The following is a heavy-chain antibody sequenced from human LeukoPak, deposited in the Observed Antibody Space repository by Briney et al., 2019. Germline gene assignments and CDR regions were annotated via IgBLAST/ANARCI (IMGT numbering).Heavy chain of an antibody. CDR1: GGSISSSSYY. J-gene: IGHJ4*02. CDR2: IYYSGST. Sequence: SETLSLTCTVSGGSISSSSYYWGWIRQPPGKGLEWIGSIYYSGSTYYNPSLKSRVTVSVDTSKNQCSRKLSSVTAADTAVYYCARSTRIRWSGYSFDYCGQGTLVTVSS. V-gene: IGHV4-39*01. CDR3: ARSTRIRWSGYSFDY. D-gene: IGHD3-3*01.